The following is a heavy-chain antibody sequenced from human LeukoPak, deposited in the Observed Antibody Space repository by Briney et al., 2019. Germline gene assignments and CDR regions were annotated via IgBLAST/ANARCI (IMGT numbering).Heavy chain of an antibody. V-gene: IGHV4-34*01. CDR1: GGSFSGYY. Sequence: PSETLSLTCAVYGGSFSGYYWSWIRQPPGKGLEWIGEINHSGSTNYNPSLKSRVTISVDTPKNQFSLKLSSVTAADTAVYYCARGTPSPPKYYYDSSGYRIHFDYWGQGILVTVSS. D-gene: IGHD3-22*01. CDR3: ARGTPSPPKYYYDSSGYRIHFDY. J-gene: IGHJ4*02. CDR2: INHSGST.